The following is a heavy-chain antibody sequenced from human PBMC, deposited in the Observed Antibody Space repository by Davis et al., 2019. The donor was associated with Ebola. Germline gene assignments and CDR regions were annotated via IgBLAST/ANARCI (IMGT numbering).Heavy chain of an antibody. V-gene: IGHV3-48*02. Sequence: GGSLRLSCAASGFTFSSYSMNWVRQAPGKGLEWVSYISSSSITIYYADSVKGRFTISRDNAKNSLYLQMNSLRDGDTAVYYCARAGGAARPGYWGQGTLVTVSS. CDR1: GFTFSSYS. CDR2: ISSSSITI. D-gene: IGHD6-6*01. J-gene: IGHJ4*02. CDR3: ARAGGAARPGY.